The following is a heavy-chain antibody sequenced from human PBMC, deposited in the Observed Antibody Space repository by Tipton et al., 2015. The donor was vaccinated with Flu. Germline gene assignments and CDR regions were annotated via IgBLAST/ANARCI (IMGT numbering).Heavy chain of an antibody. V-gene: IGHV3-21*01. D-gene: IGHD2-21*01. CDR1: GFSFSTYA. CDR3: ARPGYCGGDCYSPYYFDS. Sequence: GSLRLSCVASGFSFSTYAMSWVRQARGKGLEWVSSISGSSSYIYYADSVKGRFTISRDNANNSLYLQMNSLRAEDTAVYYCARPGYCGGDCYSPYYFDSWGQGALVTVSS. CDR2: ISGSSSYI. J-gene: IGHJ4*02.